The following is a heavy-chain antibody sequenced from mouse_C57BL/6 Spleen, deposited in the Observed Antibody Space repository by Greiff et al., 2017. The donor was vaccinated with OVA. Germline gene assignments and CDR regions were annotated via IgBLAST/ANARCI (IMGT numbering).Heavy chain of an antibody. V-gene: IGHV1-42*01. CDR3: ARGEIYYGYDGGY. J-gene: IGHJ2*01. D-gene: IGHD2-2*01. CDR1: GYSFTGYY. Sequence: EVQLQQSGPELVKPGASVKISCKASGYSFTGYYMDWVKQSPEKSLEWIGEINPSTGGTTYNQKFKAKATLTVDKSSSTAYMQLKSLTSEDSAVYYCARGEIYYGYDGGYWGQGTTLTVSS. CDR2: INPSTGGT.